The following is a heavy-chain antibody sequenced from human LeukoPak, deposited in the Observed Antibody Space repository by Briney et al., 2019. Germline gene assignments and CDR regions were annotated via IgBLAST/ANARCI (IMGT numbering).Heavy chain of an antibody. J-gene: IGHJ4*02. V-gene: IGHV1-18*01. CDR1: GYTFITHD. Sequence: GASVKVSCKASGYTFITHDISWVRQAPGHGLEWMGWISAFNGNTNYAQKLQGRVTMTTDTSTNTAYMELRSLRSDDTAVYYCARSAVADTLSAYYFDYWGQGALVTVSS. D-gene: IGHD6-19*01. CDR3: ARSAVADTLSAYYFDY. CDR2: ISAFNGNT.